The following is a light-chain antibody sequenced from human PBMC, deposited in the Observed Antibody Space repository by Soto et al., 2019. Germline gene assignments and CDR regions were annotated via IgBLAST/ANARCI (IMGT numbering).Light chain of an antibody. CDR2: GAY. CDR3: QHHKSYSLT. Sequence: DIQMTQSPPTLSASVGDRVTITCRASQSIRNYLAWYQQMPGKAPKLLIYGAYNLQSGVPSRFSGSGPGTDVTLTISSLQPDHLATYFCQHHKSYSLTFGQGTNVEI. V-gene: IGKV1-5*01. CDR1: QSIRNY. J-gene: IGKJ1*01.